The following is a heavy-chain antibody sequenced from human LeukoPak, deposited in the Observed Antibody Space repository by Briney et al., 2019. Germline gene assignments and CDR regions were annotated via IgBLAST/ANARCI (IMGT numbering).Heavy chain of an antibody. CDR2: ISGSGGST. CDR3: AKDVTIYGVVSLDY. V-gene: IGHV3-23*01. CDR1: GFTFSSYA. D-gene: IGHD3-3*01. J-gene: IGHJ4*02. Sequence: GGSLRLSCAASGFTFSSYAMSWVRQAPGKGLEWVSAISGSGGSTYYADSVKGRFTISRDNSKNTLYLQMNSLRAEDTAVYYCAKDVTIYGVVSLDYWGQGTLVTVSS.